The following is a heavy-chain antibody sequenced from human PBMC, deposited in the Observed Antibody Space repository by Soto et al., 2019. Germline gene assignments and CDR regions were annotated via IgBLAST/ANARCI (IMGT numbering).Heavy chain of an antibody. CDR3: ARGKRITIFGVVTENWYFDL. Sequence: QVQLVESGGGVVQPGRSLRLSCAASGFTFSSYGMHWVRQAPGKGLEWVAVIWYDGSNKYYADSVKGRFTISRDNSKNPLSLQMNSLRDGDTAVYYCARGKRITIFGVVTENWYFDLWGRGTLVTVSS. CDR2: IWYDGSNK. CDR1: GFTFSSYG. V-gene: IGHV3-33*01. J-gene: IGHJ2*01. D-gene: IGHD3-3*01.